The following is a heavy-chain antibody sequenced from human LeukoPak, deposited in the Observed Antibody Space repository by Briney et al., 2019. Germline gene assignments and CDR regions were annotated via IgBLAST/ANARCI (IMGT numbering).Heavy chain of an antibody. Sequence: PGGSLRLSCAASGFTFSDYYMSWIRQAPGKGLEWGSYISSSGSTIYYADSVKGRFTISRDNAKNSLYLQMNSLRAEDTAVYYCAREDYYDSSGYYSEYYFDYWGQGTLVTVSS. CDR2: ISSSGSTI. D-gene: IGHD3-22*01. CDR3: AREDYYDSSGYYSEYYFDY. CDR1: GFTFSDYY. V-gene: IGHV3-11*04. J-gene: IGHJ4*02.